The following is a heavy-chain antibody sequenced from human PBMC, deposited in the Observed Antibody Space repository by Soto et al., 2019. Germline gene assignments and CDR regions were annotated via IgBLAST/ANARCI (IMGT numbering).Heavy chain of an antibody. D-gene: IGHD2-2*01. J-gene: IGHJ4*02. CDR3: ARESLDCSSTSCYPHFDY. Sequence: TGGSLRLSCAASGFTFSSYGMHWVRQAPGKGLEWVAVIWYDGSNKYYADSVKGRFTISRDNSKNTLYLQMNSLRAEDTAVYYCARESLDCSSTSCYPHFDYWGQGTLVTVSS. CDR2: IWYDGSNK. CDR1: GFTFSSYG. V-gene: IGHV3-33*01.